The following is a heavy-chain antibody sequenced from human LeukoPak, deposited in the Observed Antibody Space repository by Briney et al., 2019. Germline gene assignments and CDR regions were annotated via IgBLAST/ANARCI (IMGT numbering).Heavy chain of an antibody. CDR2: ISNSISTI. D-gene: IGHD6-19*01. Sequence: GGSLRLSCAASGFTFSSYSMNWVRQAPGKGLEWVSYISNSISTIYYADSGKGRFTISRDNAKNSLYLQMNSLRAEDTAVYYCARANYGSGWYGAFDIWGQGTMVTVSS. CDR1: GFTFSSYS. CDR3: ARANYGSGWYGAFDI. J-gene: IGHJ3*02. V-gene: IGHV3-48*01.